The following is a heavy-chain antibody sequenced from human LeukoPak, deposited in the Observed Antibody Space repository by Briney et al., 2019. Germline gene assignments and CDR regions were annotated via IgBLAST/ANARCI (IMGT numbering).Heavy chain of an antibody. D-gene: IGHD6-13*01. CDR1: GGSTSSYY. Sequence: SETLSLTCTVSGGSTSSYYWSWIRQPAGKGLEWIGRIYTSGSTNYNPSLKSRVTMSVDTSKNQFSLKLSSVTAADTAVYYCARDTSRAAAGTYYYYYGMDVWGQGTTVTVSS. CDR3: ARDTSRAAAGTYYYYYGMDV. V-gene: IGHV4-4*07. CDR2: IYTSGST. J-gene: IGHJ6*02.